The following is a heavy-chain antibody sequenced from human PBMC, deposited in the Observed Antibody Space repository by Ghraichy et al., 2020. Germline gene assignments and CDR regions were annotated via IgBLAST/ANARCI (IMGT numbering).Heavy chain of an antibody. CDR1: GGSISSSSYY. V-gene: IGHV4-39*01. J-gene: IGHJ5*02. CDR2: IYYSGST. D-gene: IGHD6-13*01. CDR3: ARHRGIAAAGIWFDP. Sequence: SETLSLTCTVSGGSISSSSYYWGWIRQPPGKGLEWIGSIYYSGSTYYNPSLKSRVTISVDTSKNQFSLKLSSVTAADTAVYYCARHRGIAAAGIWFDPWGQGTLVTVSS.